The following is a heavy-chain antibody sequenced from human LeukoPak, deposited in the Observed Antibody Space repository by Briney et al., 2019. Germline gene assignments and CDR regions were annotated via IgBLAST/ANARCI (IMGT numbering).Heavy chain of an antibody. D-gene: IGHD2-2*01. V-gene: IGHV3-30*03. CDR2: ISYDGSNK. CDR1: GFTFSSYG. J-gene: IGHJ4*02. Sequence: PGGSLRLSCAASGFTFSSYGMHWVRQAPGKGLEWVAVISYDGSNKYYADSVKGRFTISRDNAKNSLYLQMNSLRAEDTAVYYCARDPLVVPAAMHSNADYWGQGTLVTVSS. CDR3: ARDPLVVPAAMHSNADY.